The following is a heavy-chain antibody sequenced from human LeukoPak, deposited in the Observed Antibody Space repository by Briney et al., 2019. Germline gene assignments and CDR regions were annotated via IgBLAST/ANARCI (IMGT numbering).Heavy chain of an antibody. CDR1: GYTFTSYG. Sequence: GASVKVSRKASGYTFTSYGISWVRQAPGQGLEWMGWISAYNGNTNYAQKLQGRVTMTTDTSTSTAYMELRSLRSDDTAVYYCARDLRPITMIVVVTLSAFDYWGQGTLVTVSS. J-gene: IGHJ4*02. CDR2: ISAYNGNT. D-gene: IGHD3-22*01. CDR3: ARDLRPITMIVVVTLSAFDY. V-gene: IGHV1-18*01.